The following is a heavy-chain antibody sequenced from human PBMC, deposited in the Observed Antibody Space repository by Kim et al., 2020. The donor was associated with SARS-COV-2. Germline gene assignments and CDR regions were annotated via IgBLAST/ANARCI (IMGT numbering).Heavy chain of an antibody. J-gene: IGHJ5*02. CDR3: ARDLGGRVPGSDP. Sequence: SVKVSCKASGGTFSSYAISWVRQAPGQGLEWMGRIIPILGIANYTQKFQGRVTITADKSTSTAYMELSSLRSEDTAVYYCARDLGGRVPGSDPWGQGTLVTVSS. CDR1: GGTFSSYA. V-gene: IGHV1-69*04. D-gene: IGHD1-26*01. CDR2: IIPILGIA.